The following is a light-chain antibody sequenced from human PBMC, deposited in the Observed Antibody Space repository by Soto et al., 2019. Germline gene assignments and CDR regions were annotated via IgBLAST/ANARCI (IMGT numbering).Light chain of an antibody. CDR1: SSNIGSNT. Sequence: QSVLTQSPSASGTRGQRVSISCSGSSSNIGSNTVSWYQHVPGTAPKLLIYSNDQRPSAVPGRFSGSKSGSSASLAISGLQSEDEADYYCGTWDDSLNVVFGGGTQLTVL. CDR3: GTWDDSLNVV. V-gene: IGLV1-44*01. J-gene: IGLJ3*02. CDR2: SND.